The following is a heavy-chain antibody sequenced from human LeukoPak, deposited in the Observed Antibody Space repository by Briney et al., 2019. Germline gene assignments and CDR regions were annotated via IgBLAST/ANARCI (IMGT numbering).Heavy chain of an antibody. V-gene: IGHV1-3*03. D-gene: IGHD3-3*01. Sequence: ASVKVSCKASGYTFTSYAMHWVRQAPGQRLEWMGWINAGNGNTKYSQEFQGRVTITRDTSTSTVYMELSSLRSEDTGVYYCARGGTIFGLANALDYWGQGTLVTVSS. CDR1: GYTFTSYA. CDR2: INAGNGNT. CDR3: ARGGTIFGLANALDY. J-gene: IGHJ4*02.